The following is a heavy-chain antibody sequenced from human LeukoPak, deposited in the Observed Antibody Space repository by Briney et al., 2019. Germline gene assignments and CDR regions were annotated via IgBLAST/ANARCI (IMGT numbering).Heavy chain of an antibody. V-gene: IGHV3-30-3*01. CDR3: ASSFYVDAFDI. J-gene: IGHJ3*02. CDR2: ISYDGSNK. CDR1: GFTFSSYA. D-gene: IGHD5/OR15-5a*01. Sequence: GRSLRLSCAASGFTFSSYAMHWVRQAPGKGLEWVAVISYDGSNKYYADSVKGRFTISRDNSKNTLYLQMNSLRAEDTAVYYCASSFYVDAFDIWGQGTMVTVSS.